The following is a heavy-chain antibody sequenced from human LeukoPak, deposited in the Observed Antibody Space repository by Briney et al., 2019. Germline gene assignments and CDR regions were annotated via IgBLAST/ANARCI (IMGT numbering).Heavy chain of an antibody. Sequence: SETLSLTCTVSGGSISSYYWSWIRQPPGKGLEWIGYIYYSGSTNYNPSLKSRVTISVDTSKNQFSLKLGSVTAADTAVYYCARSPYYDILTGYSRKNYFDYWGQGTLVTVSS. CDR2: IYYSGST. V-gene: IGHV4-59*01. CDR1: GGSISSYY. D-gene: IGHD3-9*01. J-gene: IGHJ4*02. CDR3: ARSPYYDILTGYSRKNYFDY.